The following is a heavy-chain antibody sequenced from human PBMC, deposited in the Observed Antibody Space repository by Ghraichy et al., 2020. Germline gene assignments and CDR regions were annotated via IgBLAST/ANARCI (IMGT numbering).Heavy chain of an antibody. Sequence: SETLSLNCAVYGGSFTSDYWSWIRQIPGKVLEWIGETNHRGNTKYNPSLTSRVSMSVDTSKNQLSLRLRSVTAADTAVYYCARGRWYYTPSGTDYYYYMDVWGNGTTVTVSS. CDR3: ARGRWYYTPSGTDYYYYMDV. J-gene: IGHJ6*03. D-gene: IGHD1-26*01. CDR2: TNHRGNT. V-gene: IGHV4-34*01. CDR1: GGSFTSDY.